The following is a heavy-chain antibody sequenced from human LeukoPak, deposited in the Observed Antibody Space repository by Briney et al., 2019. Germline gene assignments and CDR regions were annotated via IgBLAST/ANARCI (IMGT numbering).Heavy chain of an antibody. CDR1: GFTFGNAW. V-gene: IGHV3-15*01. J-gene: IGHJ4*02. CDR3: TTEVGYCSSTSCYSFDY. D-gene: IGHD2-2*02. CDR2: IKSKTDGGTT. Sequence: GGSLRLSCAASGFTFGNAWMSWVRQAPGKGLEWVGRIKSKTDGGTTDYAAPVKGRFTISRDDSKNTLYLQMNSLKTEDTAVYYCTTEVGYCSSTSCYSFDYWGQGTLVTVSS.